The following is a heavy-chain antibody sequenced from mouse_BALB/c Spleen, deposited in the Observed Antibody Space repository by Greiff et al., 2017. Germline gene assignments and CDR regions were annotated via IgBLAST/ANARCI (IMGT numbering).Heavy chain of an antibody. D-gene: IGHD1-1*01. CDR1: GFAFSSYD. CDR3: ARHGYYGSSYWFAY. Sequence: EVQLQESGGGLVKPGGSLKLSCAASGFAFSSYDMSWVRQTPEKRLEWVAYISSGGGSTYYPDTVKGRFTISRDNAKNTLYLQMSSLKSEDTAMYYCARHGYYGSSYWFAYWGQGTLVTVSA. CDR2: ISSGGGST. J-gene: IGHJ3*01. V-gene: IGHV5-12-1*01.